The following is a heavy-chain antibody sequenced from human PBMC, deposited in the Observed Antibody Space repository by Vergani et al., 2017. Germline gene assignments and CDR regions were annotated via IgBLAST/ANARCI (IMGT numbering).Heavy chain of an antibody. V-gene: IGHV3-21*01. CDR3: ARDRLDQVTLYLATVTTVNWFDP. D-gene: IGHD4-17*01. CDR1: GFTFSSYS. Sequence: EVQLVESGGGLVKPGGSLRLSCAASGFTFSSYSMNWVRQAPGKGLEWVSSISSSSSYIYYADSVKGRFTISRDNAKNSLYLQMNSLRAEDTAVYYCARDRLDQVTLYLATVTTVNWFDPWGQGTLVTVSS. CDR2: ISSSSSYI. J-gene: IGHJ5*02.